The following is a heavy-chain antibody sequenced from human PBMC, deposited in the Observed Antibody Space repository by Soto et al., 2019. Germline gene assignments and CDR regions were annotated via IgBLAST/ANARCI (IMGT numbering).Heavy chain of an antibody. V-gene: IGHV1-8*01. CDR1: GYTFTSYD. J-gene: IGHJ4*02. CDR3: ARGPRNWGVDY. D-gene: IGHD7-27*01. Sequence: QVQLVQSGAEVKKPGASVKVSCKAAGYTFTSYDTNWVRQATGQGFEWMGWMNPNSGNTGYAQKFQGRVTMTRDTSKSTAFMELSSLRSEDTAVYYCARGPRNWGVDYWGQGTLVTVSS. CDR2: MNPNSGNT.